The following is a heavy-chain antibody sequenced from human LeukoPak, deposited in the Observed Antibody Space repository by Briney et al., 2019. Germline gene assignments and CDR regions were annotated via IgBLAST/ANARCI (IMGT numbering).Heavy chain of an antibody. CDR1: GFTFSSYA. CDR2: ISYDGSNK. V-gene: IGHV3-30-3*01. J-gene: IGHJ4*02. D-gene: IGHD3-10*01. CDR3: ARDHRFGENLVYYFDY. Sequence: PGGSLRLSCAASGFTFSSYAMHWVRQAPGKGLEWVAVISYDGSNKYYADSVKGRFTISRDNSKNTLYLQMNSLRAEDTAVYYCARDHRFGENLVYYFDYWGQGTLVTVSS.